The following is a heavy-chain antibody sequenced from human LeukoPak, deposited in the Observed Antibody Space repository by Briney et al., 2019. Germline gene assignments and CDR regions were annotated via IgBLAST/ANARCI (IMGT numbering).Heavy chain of an antibody. CDR1: GFTVSSNY. V-gene: IGHV3-53*05. D-gene: IGHD5-18*01. Sequence: GGSLRLSCAASGFTVSSNYMSWVRQAPGKGLEWVSVIYSGGSTYYADSVKGRFTISRDNSKNTLYLQMNSLRAEDTAVYYCASGSGEGLQLWQFDHWGQGTLVTVSS. J-gene: IGHJ4*02. CDR3: ASGSGEGLQLWQFDH. CDR2: IYSGGST.